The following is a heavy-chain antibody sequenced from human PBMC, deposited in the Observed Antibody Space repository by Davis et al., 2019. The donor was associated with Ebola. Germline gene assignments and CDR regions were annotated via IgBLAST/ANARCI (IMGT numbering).Heavy chain of an antibody. CDR1: GYTFTGYH. Sequence: AASVKVSCKASGYTFTGYHSHWVRQAPGQGLQWMGWINPKSGVTEYAQKFQGRVTMTRDTSINTAYMELRSLRSDDTAVYSCARARGYCSSNSCYTYAFDIWGQGTMVTVSS. V-gene: IGHV1-2*02. CDR2: INPKSGVT. J-gene: IGHJ3*02. D-gene: IGHD2-2*02. CDR3: ARARGYCSSNSCYTYAFDI.